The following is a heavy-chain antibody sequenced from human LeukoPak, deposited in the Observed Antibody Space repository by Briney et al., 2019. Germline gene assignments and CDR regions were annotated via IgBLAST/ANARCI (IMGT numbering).Heavy chain of an antibody. CDR2: INPNSGGT. D-gene: IGHD3-9*01. J-gene: IGHJ3*02. CDR1: GYTFSGFY. Sequence: ASVKVSCKASGYTFSGFYIHWVRQAPGQGLEWMGWINPNSGGTNYAQKFQGRVTMTRDTSISTAYVELSRLRSDDTAVYYCARNYDILTGYSDDAFDIWGQGTMVTVSS. V-gene: IGHV1-2*02. CDR3: ARNYDILTGYSDDAFDI.